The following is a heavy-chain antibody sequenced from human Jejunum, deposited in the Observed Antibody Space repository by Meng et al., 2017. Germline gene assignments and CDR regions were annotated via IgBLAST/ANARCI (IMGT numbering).Heavy chain of an antibody. J-gene: IGHJ4*02. V-gene: IGHV3-43*01. CDR3: AKEQCRNFRSFDC. Sequence: GESLKISCAASGFTFDDYSVHWVRQAPGKGLEWVSLFSWDGNKTQYADSVKGRFTISRDNSKNSEYLQMNSLRTEDSAMYYCAKEQCRNFRSFDCWGQGTLVTVSS. CDR1: GFTFDDYS. CDR2: FSWDGNKT. D-gene: IGHD2-15*01.